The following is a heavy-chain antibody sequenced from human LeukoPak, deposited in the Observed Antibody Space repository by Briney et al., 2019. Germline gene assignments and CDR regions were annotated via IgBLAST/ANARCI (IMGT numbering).Heavy chain of an antibody. CDR2: ISGSGGST. CDR3: TRRYYDSSGYFFDY. J-gene: IGHJ4*02. D-gene: IGHD3-22*01. Sequence: GGSLRLSCAASGFTFSSYAMSWVRQAPGKGLEWVSAISGSGGSTYYADSVKGRFTISRDNSKNTLYLQMNSLRAEDTAVYYCTRRYYDSSGYFFDYWGQGTLVTVSS. CDR1: GFTFSSYA. V-gene: IGHV3-23*01.